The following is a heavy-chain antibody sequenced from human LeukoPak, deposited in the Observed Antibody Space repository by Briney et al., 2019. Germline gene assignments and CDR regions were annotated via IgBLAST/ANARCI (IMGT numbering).Heavy chain of an antibody. V-gene: IGHV1-18*01. CDR1: GYTFTSYG. CDR3: ARDRAYDILTGYYGTQSGMYYFDY. Sequence: ASVKVSCKASGYTFTSYGISWVRQAPGQGLEWMGWISAYSLNTNYAQNFQGRVTMTTDTSTSTAYIELRSLRSDDTAVFYCARDRAYDILTGYYGTQSGMYYFDYWGQGTLVTVSS. CDR2: ISAYSLNT. D-gene: IGHD3-9*01. J-gene: IGHJ4*02.